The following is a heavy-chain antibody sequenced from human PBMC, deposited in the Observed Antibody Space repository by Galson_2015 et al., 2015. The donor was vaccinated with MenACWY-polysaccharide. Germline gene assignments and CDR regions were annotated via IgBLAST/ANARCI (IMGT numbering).Heavy chain of an antibody. CDR2: IYWDGDK. V-gene: IGHV2-5*02. CDR1: GFSVTAPGVG. CDR3: VRLLGGVSFDS. Sequence: PALVKPTQTLSLTCTFSGFSVTAPGVGVGWIRQPPGKAPEWLAHIYWDGDKRFRPSLGARLTITKDTSRDQVVLTMTDMDPVDTATYYCVRLLGGVSFDSWGQGTL. J-gene: IGHJ4*02. D-gene: IGHD1-26*01.